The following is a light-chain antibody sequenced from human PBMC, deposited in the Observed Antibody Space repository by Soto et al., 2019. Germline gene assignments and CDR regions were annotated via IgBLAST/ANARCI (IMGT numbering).Light chain of an antibody. V-gene: IGKV3-15*01. Sequence: EIVVTQSPATLSVSPGERVTLSCRASQSVSSSLAWYQQRPGQAPRLLIYDTSTRAPGIAARFSGSGSGTEFNLTISSMQSEDVAVYYCKQYVHWPPGTFGQGTTVEIK. CDR1: QSVSSS. CDR2: DTS. J-gene: IGKJ1*01. CDR3: KQYVHWPPGT.